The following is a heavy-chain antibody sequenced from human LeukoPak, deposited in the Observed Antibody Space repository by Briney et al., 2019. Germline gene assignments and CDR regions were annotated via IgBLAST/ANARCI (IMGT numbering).Heavy chain of an antibody. D-gene: IGHD6-13*01. V-gene: IGHV1-58*01. CDR3: AGFPHHYSSIF. J-gene: IGHJ4*02. Sequence: TSVKVSCKASGFTFTSSAVQWVRQARGQRLEWIGWIVVGSGNTNYAQKFQERVTITRDMSTSTAYMELSSLRSEDTAVYYCAGFPHHYSSIFWGQGTLVTVSS. CDR2: IVVGSGNT. CDR1: GFTFTSSA.